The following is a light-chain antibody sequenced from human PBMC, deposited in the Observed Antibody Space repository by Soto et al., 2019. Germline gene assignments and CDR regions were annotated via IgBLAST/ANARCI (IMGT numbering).Light chain of an antibody. Sequence: EIVLTQSPATLSLSPGERATLSCRASQSVSSYLAWYQQKPGQAPRLLIYDASNRVTGIPARFSGSGSGTDFTLTISSLEPEDCAVYYCQQRSNWPPTFGQGTKLEIK. J-gene: IGKJ2*01. CDR3: QQRSNWPPT. CDR1: QSVSSY. V-gene: IGKV3-11*01. CDR2: DAS.